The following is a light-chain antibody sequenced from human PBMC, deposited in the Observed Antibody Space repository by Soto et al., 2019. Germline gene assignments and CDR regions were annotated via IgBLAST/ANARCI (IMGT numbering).Light chain of an antibody. CDR1: QAISNY. CDR3: QNHNSAPYS. J-gene: IGKJ2*03. V-gene: IGKV1-27*01. CDR2: AAS. Sequence: DVQMTQSPSSLSASVGDRVTITCRASQAISNYLAWYQQKPGKVVKLLIYAASTLQSGVPSRFSGSGSGTDFTITISSLQPEDGATYDCQNHNSAPYSFGQGTKLEI.